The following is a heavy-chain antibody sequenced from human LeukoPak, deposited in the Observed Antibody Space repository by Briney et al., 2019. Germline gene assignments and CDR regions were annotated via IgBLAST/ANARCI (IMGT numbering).Heavy chain of an antibody. CDR2: IYHSGST. V-gene: IGHV4-4*02. D-gene: IGHD6-19*01. CDR3: ARDRGTAGYSSGWYNVGAFDI. Sequence: SGTLSLTCAVSGGSISSSNWWSWVRQPPGKGLEWIGEIYHSGSTNNNPSLKSRVTISVDKSKNQFSLKLSSVTAADTAVYYCARDRGTAGYSSGWYNVGAFDIWGQGTMVTVSS. J-gene: IGHJ3*02. CDR1: GGSISSSNW.